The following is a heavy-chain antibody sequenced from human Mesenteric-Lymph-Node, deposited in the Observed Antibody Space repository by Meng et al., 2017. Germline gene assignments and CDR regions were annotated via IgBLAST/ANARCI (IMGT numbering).Heavy chain of an antibody. CDR3: ARAPTNYYDSSGYYPFHH. CDR1: GLTLSGSD. D-gene: IGHD3-22*01. J-gene: IGHJ1*01. Sequence: GESLKISCAASGLTLSGSDVHWVRQASGKGLEWVGRIKSKTNNYATAYGASVKGRFTISRDDSKNTAHVQMNSLKTEDTAVYYCARAPTNYYDSSGYYPFHHWGQGTLVTDSS. V-gene: IGHV3-73*01. CDR2: IKSKTNNYAT.